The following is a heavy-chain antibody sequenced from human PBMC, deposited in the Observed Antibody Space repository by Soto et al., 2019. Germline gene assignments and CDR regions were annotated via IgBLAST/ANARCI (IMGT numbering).Heavy chain of an antibody. J-gene: IGHJ6*02. D-gene: IGHD3-10*01. V-gene: IGHV3-23*01. CDR3: AKESASGLDV. CDR1: GFTFSTYA. Sequence: GASVRLSCAASGFTFSTYAMSWVRQAPGKGLEWVSAISGNGDITYYTDSVKGRFTISRDNSKNTLYLEMNSLRAGDTAVYYCAKESASGLDVWGQGTTVTVSS. CDR2: ISGNGDIT.